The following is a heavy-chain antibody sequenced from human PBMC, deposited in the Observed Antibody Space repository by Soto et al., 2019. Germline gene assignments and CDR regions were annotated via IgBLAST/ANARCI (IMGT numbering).Heavy chain of an antibody. V-gene: IGHV1-18*01. Sequence: VASVKVSCKASGYTFTSYGISWVRQAPGQGLEWMGWISAYNGNTNYAQKLQGRVTMTTDTSTSTAYMELRSLRSDDTAVYYCARDQDIVVVVTDYYYYYGMDVWGQGTTVTVSS. J-gene: IGHJ6*02. D-gene: IGHD2-15*01. CDR2: ISAYNGNT. CDR3: ARDQDIVVVVTDYYYYYGMDV. CDR1: GYTFTSYG.